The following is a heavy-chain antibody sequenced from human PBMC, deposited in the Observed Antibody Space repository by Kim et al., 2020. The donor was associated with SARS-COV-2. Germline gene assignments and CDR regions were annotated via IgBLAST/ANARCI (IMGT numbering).Heavy chain of an antibody. D-gene: IGHD1-1*01. V-gene: IGHV3-7*01. CDR2: INQDGTTR. Sequence: GGSLRLSCVASGFTFGNYWMAWVRQAPGKGLEWLTNINQDGTTRNSVDSVKGRFIISRDNAKNSVYLQLNSLRAEDAAMYYCVRDVGNGRPDCWGQGTL. CDR3: VRDVGNGRPDC. CDR1: GFTFGNYW. J-gene: IGHJ4*02.